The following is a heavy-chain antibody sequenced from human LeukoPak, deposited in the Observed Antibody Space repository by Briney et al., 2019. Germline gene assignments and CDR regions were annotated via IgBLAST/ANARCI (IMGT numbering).Heavy chain of an antibody. Sequence: ASVKVSCKASGYTFTSYYMHWVRQAPGQGLEWMGIINPSAGSTSYAQKFQGRVTMTRDTSISTAYMELSRLRSDDTAVYYCASIAVATFDYWGQGTLVTVS. CDR2: INPSAGST. J-gene: IGHJ4*02. V-gene: IGHV1-46*01. D-gene: IGHD6-19*01. CDR3: ASIAVATFDY. CDR1: GYTFTSYY.